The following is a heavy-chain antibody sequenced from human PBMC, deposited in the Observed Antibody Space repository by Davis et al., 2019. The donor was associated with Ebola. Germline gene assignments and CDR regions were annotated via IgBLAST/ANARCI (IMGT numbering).Heavy chain of an antibody. J-gene: IGHJ3*02. CDR2: IYTGDSDT. Sequence: GESLKISCKGSEYIFTNYWIGWVRQMPGKCLEWMGIIYTGDSDTRYSPSFRVQVTISADKSIKTAFLQWSSLKASDTAMYYCASLRRTITGMDDAFDIWGQGTMVTVSS. CDR1: EYIFTNYW. CDR3: ASLRRTITGMDDAFDI. D-gene: IGHD1-1*01. V-gene: IGHV5-51*01.